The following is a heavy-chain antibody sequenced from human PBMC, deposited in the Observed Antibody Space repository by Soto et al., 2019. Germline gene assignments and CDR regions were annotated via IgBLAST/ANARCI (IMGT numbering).Heavy chain of an antibody. CDR2: INHSGST. V-gene: IGHV4-34*01. CDR3: ARECQLLPCPFDY. D-gene: IGHD2-2*01. CDR1: GGSFSGYY. Sequence: PSETLSLTCAVYGGSFSGYYWSWIRQPPGKGLEWIGEINHSGSTNYNPSLKSRVTMSVDTSKNQFSLKLSSVTAADTAVYYCARECQLLPCPFDYWGQGTLVTVSS. J-gene: IGHJ4*02.